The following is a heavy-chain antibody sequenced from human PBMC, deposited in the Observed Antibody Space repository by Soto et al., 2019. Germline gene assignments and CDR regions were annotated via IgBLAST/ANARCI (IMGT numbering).Heavy chain of an antibody. D-gene: IGHD3-22*01. CDR1: GGSVRGGYYY. J-gene: IGHJ6*02. CDR3: AMIVQRDGSLLSPYYYGMDV. Sequence: ETLSLTCTVSGGSVRGGYYYWSWIRQPPGKGLEWIGYIDYSGSTNYNPSLKSRVTMSIDTSKNQFSLKLSSVTAADTAVYYCAMIVQRDGSLLSPYYYGMDVWGQGTTVTVSS. V-gene: IGHV4-61*01. CDR2: IDYSGST.